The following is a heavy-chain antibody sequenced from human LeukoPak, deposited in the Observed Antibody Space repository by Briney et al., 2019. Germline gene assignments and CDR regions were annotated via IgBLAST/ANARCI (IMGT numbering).Heavy chain of an antibody. D-gene: IGHD3-10*01. CDR3: ARVNPPYGSGRLLYFDY. CDR1: GGSINNYY. V-gene: IGHV4-4*07. Sequence: PSETLSLTCTVSGGSINNYYWSWIRQPAGKGLEWIGRIYTRGSTYYNPSLKSRVTISVDRSKNQFSLKLSSVTAADTAVYYCARVNPPYGSGRLLYFDYWGQGTLVTVSS. CDR2: IYTRGST. J-gene: IGHJ4*02.